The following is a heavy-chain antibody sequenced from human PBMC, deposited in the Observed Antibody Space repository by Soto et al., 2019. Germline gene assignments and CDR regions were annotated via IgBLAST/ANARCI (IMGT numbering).Heavy chain of an antibody. CDR3: AREVIAVAGHNYFDY. J-gene: IGHJ4*02. Sequence: ASVKVSCKASGYTFTSYAMHWVRQAPGQRLEWMGWINAGNGNTKYSQKFQGRVTITRDTSASTAYMELSSLRSEDTAVHYCAREVIAVAGHNYFDYWGQGTLVTVSS. CDR1: GYTFTSYA. V-gene: IGHV1-3*01. D-gene: IGHD6-19*01. CDR2: INAGNGNT.